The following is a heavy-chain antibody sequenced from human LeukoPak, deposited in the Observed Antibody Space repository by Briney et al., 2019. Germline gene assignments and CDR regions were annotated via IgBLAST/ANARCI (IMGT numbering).Heavy chain of an antibody. Sequence: GGSLRLSCVATGFTFTTHSMNWVRQAPGKGLEWVSSINSGSRYTYFADSVKGRFTISRDNAKNSLYLQMNSLRAEDTAVYYCAREVRSSSWYEKWFDPWGQGTLVTVSS. V-gene: IGHV3-21*01. CDR1: GFTFTTHS. D-gene: IGHD6-13*01. CDR3: AREVRSSSWYEKWFDP. CDR2: INSGSRYT. J-gene: IGHJ5*02.